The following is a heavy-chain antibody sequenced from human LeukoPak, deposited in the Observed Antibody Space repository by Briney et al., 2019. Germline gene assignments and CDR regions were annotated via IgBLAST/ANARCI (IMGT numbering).Heavy chain of an antibody. J-gene: IGHJ4*02. CDR1: VFTLSSYW. CDR2: INSDGSST. CDR3: ARVGYGGSYTY. V-gene: IGHV3-74*01. Sequence: VGSLRLSRAASVFTLSSYWMHCVRQAPRKGLLWVSRINSDGSSTTYADSVKGRFTISRDKAKNTQYLQMNSLRAEDTAVYYCARVGYGGSYTYWGEGTLVSVSS. D-gene: IGHD1-26*01.